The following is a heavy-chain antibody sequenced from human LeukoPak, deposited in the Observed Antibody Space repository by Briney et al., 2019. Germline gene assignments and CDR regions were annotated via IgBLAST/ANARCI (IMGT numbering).Heavy chain of an antibody. CDR3: ASGDGYFDY. CDR1: GFTFSNYW. J-gene: IGHJ4*02. D-gene: IGHD3-10*01. CDR2: INSDGINT. V-gene: IGHV3-74*01. Sequence: GGSLRLSCAASGFTFSNYWMHWVRQAPGKGLVWVSRINSDGINTSYADSVKGRFTISRDNAKNTLNLQMNSLRAEDTAVYYCASGDGYFDYWGQGTLVTVSS.